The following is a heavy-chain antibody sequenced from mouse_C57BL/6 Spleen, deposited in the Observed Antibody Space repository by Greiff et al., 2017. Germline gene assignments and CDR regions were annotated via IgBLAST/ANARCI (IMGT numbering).Heavy chain of an antibody. Sequence: DVQLVESGGGLVKPGGSLKLSCAASGFTFSSYAMSWVRQTPEKRLEWVATISDGGSYTYYPDTVKGRFTISRDNAKNNLDLQMSHLKSEDTAMYDCARDTDDGAMDYWGQGTSVTVSS. V-gene: IGHV5-4*01. CDR2: ISDGGSYT. J-gene: IGHJ4*01. CDR1: GFTFSSYA. D-gene: IGHD2-3*01. CDR3: ARDTDDGAMDY.